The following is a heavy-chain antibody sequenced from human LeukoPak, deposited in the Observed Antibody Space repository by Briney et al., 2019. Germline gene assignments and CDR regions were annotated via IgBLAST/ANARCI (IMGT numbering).Heavy chain of an antibody. CDR1: GYTFTSYD. J-gene: IGHJ5*02. CDR2: INPNSGNT. D-gene: IGHD3-22*01. V-gene: IGHV1-8*01. Sequence: GASVKVACKTSGYTFTSYDINWVRQATGQGLEWMGWINPNSGNTGYAQKFQGRVTMTRNTSISTAYMELSSLRSDDTAVYYCARGTHYYDSSGYYLFDPWGQGTLVTVSS. CDR3: ARGTHYYDSSGYYLFDP.